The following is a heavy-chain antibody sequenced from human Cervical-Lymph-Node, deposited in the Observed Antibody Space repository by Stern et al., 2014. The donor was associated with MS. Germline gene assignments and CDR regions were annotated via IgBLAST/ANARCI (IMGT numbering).Heavy chain of an antibody. CDR3: ARDYEDTSMLFDH. D-gene: IGHD2-8*01. CDR1: GFTFSSYG. CDR2: ISYDGNHK. J-gene: IGHJ4*02. Sequence: QMQLVQSGGAVVQPGRSLRLSWAASGFTFSSYGMHWVRQAPGKGLEWVTVISYDGNHKYYAASVKGRFTISRDNSKNTLHLQMNSVTPDDTAIYYCARDYEDTSMLFDHWGQGTLVTVSS. V-gene: IGHV3-30*03.